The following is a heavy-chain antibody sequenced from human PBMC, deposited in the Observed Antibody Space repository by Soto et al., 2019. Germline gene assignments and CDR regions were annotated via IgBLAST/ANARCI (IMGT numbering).Heavy chain of an antibody. Sequence: GGSLRLSCVASGFSFSTYWMSWVRQVPGTGLEWVANIKADGSETHYVDSVRGRFTISRDNAKTSLYLQVNSLRAEDTAVYYCAKGGHIDFCGQGTLVPVSS. J-gene: IGHJ4*02. CDR2: IKADGSET. CDR1: GFSFSTYW. D-gene: IGHD3-16*01. CDR3: AKGGHIDF. V-gene: IGHV3-7*03.